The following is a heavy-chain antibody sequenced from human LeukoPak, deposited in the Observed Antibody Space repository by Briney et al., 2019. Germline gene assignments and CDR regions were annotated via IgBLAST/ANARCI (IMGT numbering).Heavy chain of an antibody. Sequence: PGGSLRLSCAASGFTFSSYSMNWVRQAPGKGLVWVSRINSDGSSTSYADSVKGRFTISRDNAKNTLYLQMNSLRAEDTAVYYCATKAAAGVKNDYWGQGTLVTVSS. J-gene: IGHJ4*02. CDR3: ATKAAAGVKNDY. D-gene: IGHD6-13*01. CDR1: GFTFSSYS. V-gene: IGHV3-74*01. CDR2: INSDGSST.